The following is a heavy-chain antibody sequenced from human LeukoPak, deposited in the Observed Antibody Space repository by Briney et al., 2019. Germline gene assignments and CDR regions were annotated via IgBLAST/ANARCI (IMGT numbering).Heavy chain of an antibody. CDR2: ISSSSSYT. J-gene: IGHJ1*01. D-gene: IGHD2-2*01. CDR3: ARGVPAAMVEYFQH. Sequence: PGGSLRLSCAASGFTFSDYYMSWVRQAPGKGLEWVSYISSSSSYTKYADSVKGRFTISRDNAKNSLYLPMNSLRAEDTAVYYCARGVPAAMVEYFQHWGQGTLVTVSS. V-gene: IGHV3-11*06. CDR1: GFTFSDYY.